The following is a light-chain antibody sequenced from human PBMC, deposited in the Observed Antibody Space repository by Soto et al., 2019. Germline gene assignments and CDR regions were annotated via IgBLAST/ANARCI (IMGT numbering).Light chain of an antibody. Sequence: DVVMTQSPLSLPVTLGQPASISCRSSQSLVHSDGNTYLSWFQQRPGQSPRRLIYKVSKRDSGVPDRFSGSGSGTDFTLKISRVEAEDVGIYYCMQGTHSYPFGQGTRLDTK. CDR1: QSLVHSDGNTY. J-gene: IGKJ2*01. V-gene: IGKV2-30*02. CDR3: MQGTHSYP. CDR2: KVS.